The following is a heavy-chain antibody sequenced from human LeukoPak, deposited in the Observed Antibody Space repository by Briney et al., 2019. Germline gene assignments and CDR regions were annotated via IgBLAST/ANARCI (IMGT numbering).Heavy chain of an antibody. J-gene: IGHJ4*02. D-gene: IGHD3-10*01. Sequence: PGGSLRLSCAASGFTFSDYYMSWLRQAPGKGLEWVSYISSSSTYKNYADSVKGRFTISRDNAENSLYLQMNSLRAEDTAVYYCARDVYYGSGSYFFDYWGQGTLVTVSS. CDR1: GFTFSDYY. CDR3: ARDVYYGSGSYFFDY. V-gene: IGHV3-11*05. CDR2: ISSSSTYK.